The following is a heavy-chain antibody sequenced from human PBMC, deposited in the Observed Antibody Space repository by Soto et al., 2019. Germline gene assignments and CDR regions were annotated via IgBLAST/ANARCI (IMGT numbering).Heavy chain of an antibody. D-gene: IGHD6-13*01. CDR1: GFTFSNYW. CDR2: IKENGSEK. CDR3: TRDVRQPGY. J-gene: IGHJ4*02. Sequence: ESGGGLVQPGGSLRLSCVASGFTFSNYWMNWVRQAPGKGLEWVANIKENGSEKYYVDSVKGRFTISRDNAKNSLYLQMNSLRVEDTAVYYCTRDVRQPGYWGQGTLVTVSS. V-gene: IGHV3-7*01.